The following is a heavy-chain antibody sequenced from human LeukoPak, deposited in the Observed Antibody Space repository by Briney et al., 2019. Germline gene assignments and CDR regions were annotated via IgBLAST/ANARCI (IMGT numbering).Heavy chain of an antibody. D-gene: IGHD6-13*01. V-gene: IGHV4-34*08. J-gene: IGHJ4*02. CDR1: GFTVSSNY. CDR3: AILSIAAAGTYDY. CDR2: INHSGST. Sequence: GSLRLSCAASGFTVSSNYMSWVRQPPGKGLEWIGEINHSGSTNYNPSLKSRVTISVDTSKNQFSLKLSSVTAADTAVYYCAILSIAAAGTYDYWGQGTLVTVSS.